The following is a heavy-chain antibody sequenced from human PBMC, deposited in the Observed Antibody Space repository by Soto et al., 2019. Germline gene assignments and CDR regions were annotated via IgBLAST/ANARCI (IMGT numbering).Heavy chain of an antibody. J-gene: IGHJ4*02. D-gene: IGHD6-19*01. Sequence: PSETLSLTCTVSGCSISSYYWSWIRQPPGKGLEWIGYIYYSGSTNYNPSLKSRVTISVDTSKNQFSLKLSSVTAADTAVYYCARGLAVAGTYDYWGQGTLVTVSS. V-gene: IGHV4-59*01. CDR2: IYYSGST. CDR3: ARGLAVAGTYDY. CDR1: GCSISSYY.